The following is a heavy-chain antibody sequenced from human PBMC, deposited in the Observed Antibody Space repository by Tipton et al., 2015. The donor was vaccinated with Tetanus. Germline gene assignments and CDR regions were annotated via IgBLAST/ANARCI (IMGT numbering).Heavy chain of an antibody. J-gene: IGHJ5*02. Sequence: TLSLTCTVSRGPISSYYWSWIRQPAGKGLGWIGHISNGNTDYSTSLKSRVTLSVDTSKNQFSLRLTSVTAADTAVYSCAGGLVRWYEPWGRGTLVSVSS. CDR2: ISNGNT. D-gene: IGHD3-10*01. V-gene: IGHV4-4*07. CDR3: AGGLVRWYEP. CDR1: RGPISSYY.